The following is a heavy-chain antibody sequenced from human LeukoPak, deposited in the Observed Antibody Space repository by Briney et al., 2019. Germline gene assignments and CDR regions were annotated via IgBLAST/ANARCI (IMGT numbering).Heavy chain of an antibody. CDR1: GFTFSSYG. J-gene: IGHJ4*02. V-gene: IGHV3-33*06. D-gene: IGHD6-6*01. CDR3: AKDLSSSLYYFDY. CDR2: IWYDGSNK. Sequence: GGSLRLSCAASGFTFSSYGMHWVRQAPGKGLEWVAVIWYDGSNKYYADSVKGRFTISRDNSKNMLYLQMNSQRAEDTAAYYCAKDLSSSLYYFDYWGQGTLVTVSS.